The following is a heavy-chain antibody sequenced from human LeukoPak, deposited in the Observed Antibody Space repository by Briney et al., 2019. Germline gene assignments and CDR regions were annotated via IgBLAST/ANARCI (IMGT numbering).Heavy chain of an antibody. J-gene: IGHJ6*02. CDR1: GFTFSSYA. Sequence: PGGSLRLPCAASGFTFSSYAMSWVRQAPGKGLEWVSAISGSGGSTYYADSVKGRFTISRDNSKNTLYLQMNSLRAEDTAVYYCARDRLVVVVAANPYYYYYGMDVWGQGTTVTVSS. CDR3: ARDRLVVVVAANPYYYYYGMDV. V-gene: IGHV3-23*01. CDR2: ISGSGGST. D-gene: IGHD2-15*01.